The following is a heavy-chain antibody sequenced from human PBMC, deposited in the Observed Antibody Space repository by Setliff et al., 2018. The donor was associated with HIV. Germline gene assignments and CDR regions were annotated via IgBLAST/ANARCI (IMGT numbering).Heavy chain of an antibody. V-gene: IGHV3-49*04. J-gene: IGHJ4*02. D-gene: IGHD3-10*01. Sequence: GGSLRLSCTVSGFTFGDYAMSWVRQAPGKGLEWIGFIRSKAYGGTTEYGASVKGRFTISRDDSKSVAYLQMNSLKTEDTAVYFCARARRVGSYSRVDYWGQGTLVTVSS. CDR3: ARARRVGSYSRVDY. CDR2: IRSKAYGGTT. CDR1: GFTFGDYA.